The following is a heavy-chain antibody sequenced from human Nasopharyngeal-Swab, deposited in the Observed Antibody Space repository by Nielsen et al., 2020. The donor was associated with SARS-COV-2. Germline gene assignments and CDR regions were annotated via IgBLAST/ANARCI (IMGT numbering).Heavy chain of an antibody. D-gene: IGHD1-26*01. CDR1: GFTFSSYA. J-gene: IGHJ6*02. CDR3: ARDFSEKGYYYYGMDV. V-gene: IGHV3-30*04. Sequence: GGSLRLSCAASGFTFSSYAMHWVRQAPGKGLEWVAVISYDGSNKYYADSVKGRFTISRGNSKNTLYLQMNSLRAEDTAVYYCARDFSEKGYYYYGMDVWGQGTTVTVSS. CDR2: ISYDGSNK.